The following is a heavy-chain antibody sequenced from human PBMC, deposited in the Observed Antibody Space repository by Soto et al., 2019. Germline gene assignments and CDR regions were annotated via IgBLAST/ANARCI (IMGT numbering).Heavy chain of an antibody. D-gene: IGHD2-21*01. CDR1: GGSISSYY. CDR3: AGNRKRVMAVYYYYGMDV. CDR2: VYFSGST. Sequence: SETLSLTCTISGGSISSYYWSWIRQTPGKGLEWIGYVYFSGSTNYNPSLKSRVLISIDTSRNQFSLKLNSVTAADTAVYYCAGNRKRVMAVYYYYGMDVWGQGTTVTVSS. V-gene: IGHV4-59*01. J-gene: IGHJ6*02.